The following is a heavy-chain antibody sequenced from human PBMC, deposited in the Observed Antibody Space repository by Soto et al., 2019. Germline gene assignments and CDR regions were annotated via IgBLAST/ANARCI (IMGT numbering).Heavy chain of an antibody. CDR3: TKDIRAGSGYDLDY. CDR1: GFTFTSYS. Sequence: EVQLLQSGGGLVQPGGSLRLSCAASGFTFTSYSMTWVRQTPGKGLEWVAAVNPGGYSTYYADSVKGRFTISRDNSNKPRYMQMNSLAAEDMDVYYCTKDIRAGSGYDLDYRGKGTLVTLPS. CDR2: VNPGGYST. D-gene: IGHD5-12*01. J-gene: IGHJ4*02. V-gene: IGHV3-23*01.